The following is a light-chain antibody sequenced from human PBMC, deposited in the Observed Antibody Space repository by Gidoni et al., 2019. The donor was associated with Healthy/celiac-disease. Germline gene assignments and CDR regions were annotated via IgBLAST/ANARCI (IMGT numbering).Light chain of an antibody. V-gene: IGKV3D-11*01. CDR3: QQRSNWSLT. Sequence: EIVLTQSPATLSLSPGARATLSCRASPGVSSYSAWYQQKPGQAPRLLIYDASNRATGIPARFSGSGPGTDFTLTISSLEPEDFAVYYCQQRSNWSLTFGGGTKVEIK. CDR2: DAS. J-gene: IGKJ4*01. CDR1: PGVSSY.